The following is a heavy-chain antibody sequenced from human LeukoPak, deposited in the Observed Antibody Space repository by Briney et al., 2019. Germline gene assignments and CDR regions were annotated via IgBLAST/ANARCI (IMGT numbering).Heavy chain of an antibody. V-gene: IGHV3-11*04. CDR3: ARSLDYYDSSGYYGGYFDY. Sequence: GGSLRLSCAASGFTFSDYYMSWIRQAPGKGLEWVSYISSSGSTIYYADSVKGRFTISRDNSKNTLYLQMNSLRAEDTAVYYCARSLDYYDSSGYYGGYFDYWGQGTLVTVSS. CDR1: GFTFSDYY. J-gene: IGHJ4*02. D-gene: IGHD3-22*01. CDR2: ISSSGSTI.